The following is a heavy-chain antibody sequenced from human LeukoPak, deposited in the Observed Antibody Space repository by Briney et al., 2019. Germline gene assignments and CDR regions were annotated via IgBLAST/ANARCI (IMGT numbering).Heavy chain of an antibody. J-gene: IGHJ5*02. CDR1: GYTFTSYD. D-gene: IGHD2-21*02. CDR2: MNPNSGAT. V-gene: IGHV1-8*01. CDR3: ARLVTAIPGWFDP. Sequence: ASVKVSCKASGYTFTSYDFNWLRQATGQGPEWMGWMNPNSGATGYAQKFQGRVTMTRSASINTAYMELSNLRSEDTAVYYCARLVTAIPGWFDPWGQGTLVTVSS.